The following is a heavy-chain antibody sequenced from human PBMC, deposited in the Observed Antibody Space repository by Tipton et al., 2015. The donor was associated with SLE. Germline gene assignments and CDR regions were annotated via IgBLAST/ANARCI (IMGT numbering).Heavy chain of an antibody. J-gene: IGHJ4*02. Sequence: LRLSCAVYGGSFSGYYWSWIRQPPGKGLEWIGEINHSGSTNYNPSLKSRVTISVDTSKNQFSLKLSSVTAADTAVYYCAGSYYDSSGGRADWGQGTLVTVSS. CDR1: GGSFSGYY. CDR2: INHSGST. D-gene: IGHD3-22*01. V-gene: IGHV4-34*01. CDR3: AGSYYDSSGGRAD.